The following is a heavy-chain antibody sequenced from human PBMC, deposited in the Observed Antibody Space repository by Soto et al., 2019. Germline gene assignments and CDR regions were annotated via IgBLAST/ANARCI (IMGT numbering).Heavy chain of an antibody. CDR2: IYGSASRL. CDR1: GFTFHRYT. J-gene: IGHJ4*02. CDR3: AKDREPDDRWDIDG. V-gene: IGHV3-23*05. Sequence: EVQLWESGGDLVRPGTSLRLSCAASGFTFHRYTISWVRQAPGKGLEWVSSIYGSASRLFYADSVQGRFAISRDNSRNTVYLQMNNLRVEDTAVYFCAKDREPDDRWDIDGWGRGPRVTVS. D-gene: IGHD3-9*01.